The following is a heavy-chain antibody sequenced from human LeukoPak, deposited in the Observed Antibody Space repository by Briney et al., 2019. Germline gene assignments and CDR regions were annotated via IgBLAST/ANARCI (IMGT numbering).Heavy chain of an antibody. V-gene: IGHV1-69*01. J-gene: IGHJ6*04. Sequence: SVKVSFKASGGTFSSYAISWVRQAPGQGLEWMGGIIPIFGTANYAQKFQGRVTITADESTSTAYMELSSLRSEDTAVYYCASPKGNTLGTNYDILTGPDYYYYGMDVWGKGTTVTVSS. CDR1: GGTFSSYA. D-gene: IGHD3-9*01. CDR3: ASPKGNTLGTNYDILTGPDYYYYGMDV. CDR2: IIPIFGTA.